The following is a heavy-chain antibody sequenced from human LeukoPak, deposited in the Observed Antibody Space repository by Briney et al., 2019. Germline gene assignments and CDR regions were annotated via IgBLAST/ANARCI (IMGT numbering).Heavy chain of an antibody. D-gene: IGHD4/OR15-4a*01. CDR1: GGSYSGYY. CDR2: INHSGST. J-gene: IGHJ4*02. Sequence: SETLSLTCAVYGGSYSGYYWSWIRQPPGKELEWIGEINHSGSTNYNPSLKSRVTISVDTSKNQFSLKLSSVTAADTAVYYCARQTILETHYPSHYYFDYWGQGTLVTVSS. V-gene: IGHV4-34*01. CDR3: ARQTILETHYPSHYYFDY.